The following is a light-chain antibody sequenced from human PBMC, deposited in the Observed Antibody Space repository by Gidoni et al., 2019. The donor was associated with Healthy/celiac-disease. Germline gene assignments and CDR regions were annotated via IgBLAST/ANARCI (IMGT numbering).Light chain of an antibody. CDR3: QQYGSSPPYT. J-gene: IGKJ2*01. CDR1: QSVSSSY. V-gene: IGKV3-20*01. Sequence: VLTQSRGTLSLSPGERATLSCRASQSVSSSYLAWYQQKPGQAPRLLIYGASSRATGIPDRFSGSGSGTDFTLTISRLEPEDFAVYYCQQYGSSPPYTFGQGTKLEIK. CDR2: GAS.